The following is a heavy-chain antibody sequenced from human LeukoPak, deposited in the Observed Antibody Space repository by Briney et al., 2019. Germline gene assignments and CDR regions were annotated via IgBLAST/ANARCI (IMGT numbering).Heavy chain of an antibody. Sequence: SVKVSCKASGGTFSSYAISWVRQAPGQGLEWMGRIIPILGIANYAQKFQGRVTITADKSTSTAYMELSSLRSEDTAVYYCARSLGSGWPFDYWGQGTLVTVSS. CDR3: ARSLGSGWPFDY. V-gene: IGHV1-69*04. D-gene: IGHD6-19*01. CDR2: IIPILGIA. CDR1: GGTFSSYA. J-gene: IGHJ4*02.